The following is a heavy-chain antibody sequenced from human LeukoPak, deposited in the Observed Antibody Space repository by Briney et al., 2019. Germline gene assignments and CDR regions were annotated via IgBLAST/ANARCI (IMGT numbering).Heavy chain of an antibody. CDR1: RFTFSSYS. J-gene: IGHJ4*02. D-gene: IGHD2-15*01. CDR3: ARDREGYCSGGSCTNFDY. V-gene: IGHV3-21*01. Sequence: GGSLRLSCAASRFTFSSYSMNWVRQAPGKGLEWVSSISGSSSYIYYADSVKGRFTISRHNAKNSLFLQMNTLRAEDTAVYYCARDREGYCSGGSCTNFDYWGQGTLVTVSS. CDR2: ISGSSSYI.